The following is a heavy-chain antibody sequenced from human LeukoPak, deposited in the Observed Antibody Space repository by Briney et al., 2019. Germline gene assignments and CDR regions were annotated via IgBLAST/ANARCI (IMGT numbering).Heavy chain of an antibody. CDR3: ASDIRGGYCSGGVDY. J-gene: IGHJ4*02. D-gene: IGHD2-2*03. V-gene: IGHV1-2*02. CDR2: INPNSGGT. CDR1: GYTFTDYY. Sequence: AXVTXSFKASGYTFTDYYVHWVRQAPXQGVEGIGCINPNSGGTNYAQKFQGRGTITRDTSISTAYMELSRLRSDDTAVYYCASDIRGGYCSGGVDYWGQGTLVTVSS.